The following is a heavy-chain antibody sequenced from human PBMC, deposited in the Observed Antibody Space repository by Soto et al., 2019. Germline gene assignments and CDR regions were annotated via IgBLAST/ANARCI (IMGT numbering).Heavy chain of an antibody. Sequence: ASVKVSCKTSGYHFTSYYIHWVRQAPGKGLEWMGIINPTGGRATYAQKFQGRVSMTRDTSTTTVYMELTGLKSEDTAVYFCSRDRCSSTSCYPDYWGQGTLVTVSS. V-gene: IGHV1-46*03. CDR2: INPTGGRA. D-gene: IGHD2-2*01. CDR3: SRDRCSSTSCYPDY. CDR1: GYHFTSYY. J-gene: IGHJ4*02.